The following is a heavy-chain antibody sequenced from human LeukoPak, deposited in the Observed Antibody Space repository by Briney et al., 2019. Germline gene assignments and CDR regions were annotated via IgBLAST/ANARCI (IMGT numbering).Heavy chain of an antibody. V-gene: IGHV4-34*01. CDR3: ARGRWTAMDS. D-gene: IGHD5-18*01. Sequence: SETLSLTCTVSGGSISSYYWSWIRQPPGKGLEWIGEINHSGSTNYNPSLKSRVTISVDTSKNQFSLKLSSVTAADTAVYYCARGRWTAMDSWGQGTLVTVSS. CDR2: INHSGST. CDR1: GGSISSYY. J-gene: IGHJ4*02.